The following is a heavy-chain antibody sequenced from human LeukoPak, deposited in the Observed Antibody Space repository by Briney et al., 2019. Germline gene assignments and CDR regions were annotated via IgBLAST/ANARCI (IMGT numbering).Heavy chain of an antibody. Sequence: PGGSLRLSCAASGFTVSSNYMSWVRQAPGKGLEWVSVIYSGGSTYYADSVKGRFTISRDNSKNTLYFQMNSLRAEDTAVYYCARVRYCSSTSCSNFDYWGQGTLVTVSS. V-gene: IGHV3-66*02. CDR3: ARVRYCSSTSCSNFDY. D-gene: IGHD2-2*01. J-gene: IGHJ4*02. CDR1: GFTVSSNY. CDR2: IYSGGST.